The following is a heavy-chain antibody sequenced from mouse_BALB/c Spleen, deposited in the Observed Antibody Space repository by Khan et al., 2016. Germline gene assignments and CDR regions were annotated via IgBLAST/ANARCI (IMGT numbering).Heavy chain of an antibody. D-gene: IGHD3-3*01. J-gene: IGHJ4*01. Sequence: EVQLQESGAELVKPGASVKLSCTASGFNIKDTYMHWVKQRPEQGLEWIGRIDPANGNTKYDPKFQGKATITADTSSNTAYLQLSSLTSEDTAVYYCARRANYYAMDYWGQGTSVTVSS. CDR2: IDPANGNT. CDR1: GFNIKDTY. CDR3: ARRANYYAMDY. V-gene: IGHV14-3*02.